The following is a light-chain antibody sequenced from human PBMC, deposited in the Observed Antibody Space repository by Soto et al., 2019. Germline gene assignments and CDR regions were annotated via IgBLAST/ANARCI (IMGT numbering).Light chain of an antibody. CDR1: QSVNNNY. Sequence: EIVLMQSPGTLSLSPGEGATLSCRASQSVNNNYLAWYQQRPGQAPTVLIFDTSRRATGVPDRFSGSGSGTDCTLRISRVEPDDFAVYYCQQYGSSQFTFGPGTKVNI. CDR2: DTS. CDR3: QQYGSSQFT. J-gene: IGKJ3*01. V-gene: IGKV3-20*01.